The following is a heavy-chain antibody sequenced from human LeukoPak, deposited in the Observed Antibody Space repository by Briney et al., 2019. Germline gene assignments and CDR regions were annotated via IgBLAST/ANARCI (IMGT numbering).Heavy chain of an antibody. CDR1: GGSISSYY. D-gene: IGHD2-2*01. Sequence: PSETLSLTCTVSGGSISSYYWSWIRQPPGKGLEWIGYIYYSGSTYYNPSLKSRVTISVDTSKNQFSLKLKFVTAADTALYYCARLRYCSSASCYFDPWGQGTLVTVSS. V-gene: IGHV4-59*08. J-gene: IGHJ5*02. CDR3: ARLRYCSSASCYFDP. CDR2: IYYSGST.